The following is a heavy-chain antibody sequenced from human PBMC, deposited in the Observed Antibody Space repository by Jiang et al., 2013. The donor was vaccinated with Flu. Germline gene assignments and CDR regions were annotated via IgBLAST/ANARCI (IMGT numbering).Heavy chain of an antibody. V-gene: IGHV1-8*01. CDR3: ARIALSVAGADPTFDY. J-gene: IGHJ4*02. D-gene: IGHD6-19*01. CDR2: MNPNSGNT. Sequence: SGAEVKKPGASVKVSCKASGYTFTSYDINWVRQATGQGLEWMGWMNPNSGNTGYAQKFQGRVTMTRNTSISTAYMELSSLRSEDTAVYYCARIALSVAGADPTFDYWGQGTLVTVSS. CDR1: GYTFTSYD.